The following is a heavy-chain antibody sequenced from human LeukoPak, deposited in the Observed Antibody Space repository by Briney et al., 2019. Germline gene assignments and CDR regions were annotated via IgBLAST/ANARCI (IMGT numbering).Heavy chain of an antibody. J-gene: IGHJ4*02. V-gene: IGHV4-38-2*02. D-gene: IGHD3-22*01. Sequence: SETLSLTCTVSGYSISSGYHWGWIRQPPGKGLEWIGEIYHSGSTNYNPSLKSRVTISVDKSKNQFSLKLSSVTAADTAVYYCASASITMIVGPFDYWGQGTLVTVSS. CDR3: ASASITMIVGPFDY. CDR1: GYSISSGYH. CDR2: IYHSGST.